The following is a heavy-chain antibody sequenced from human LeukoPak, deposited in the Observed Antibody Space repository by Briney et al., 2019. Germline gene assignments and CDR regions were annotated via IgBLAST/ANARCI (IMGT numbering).Heavy chain of an antibody. Sequence: SETLSLTCTVSGGSISSSSYYWGWIRQPPGKGLEWIGSIYYSGSTYYNPSLKSRVTISVDTSKNQFSLKLSSVTAADTAVYYCARLTGWWQLSYHYMDVWGKGTTVTVSS. D-gene: IGHD2-15*01. CDR1: GGSISSSSYY. CDR3: ARLTGWWQLSYHYMDV. CDR2: IYYSGST. J-gene: IGHJ6*03. V-gene: IGHV4-39*01.